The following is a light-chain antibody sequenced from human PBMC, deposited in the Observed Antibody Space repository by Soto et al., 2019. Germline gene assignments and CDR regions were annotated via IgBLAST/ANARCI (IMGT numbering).Light chain of an antibody. CDR1: SSDVGYYNY. CDR3: SSYAGSNNLL. V-gene: IGLV2-8*01. CDR2: EVS. J-gene: IGLJ2*01. Sequence: QSVLTQPPSASGSPGQSVTISCTGTSSDVGYYNYVSWYQQHPGKAPKLMLYEVSKRPSGVPDRFSGSKSGNTASLTVSGLQAEDEADYYCSSYAGSNNLLFGGGTKLTVL.